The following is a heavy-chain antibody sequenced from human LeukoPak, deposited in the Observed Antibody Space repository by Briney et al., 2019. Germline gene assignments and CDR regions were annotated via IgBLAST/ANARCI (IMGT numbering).Heavy chain of an antibody. Sequence: SETLSLTCTVSGGSISSRSYYWGWIRQPPGKGLEWIGSIYYSGSTYYNPSLKSRVTISVDTSKNQFSLKLSSVTAADTAVYYCASQNKNSPITIFGVVIRHFDYWGQGTLVTVSS. CDR3: ASQNKNSPITIFGVVIRHFDY. CDR1: GGSISSRSYY. D-gene: IGHD3-3*01. CDR2: IYYSGST. V-gene: IGHV4-39*01. J-gene: IGHJ4*02.